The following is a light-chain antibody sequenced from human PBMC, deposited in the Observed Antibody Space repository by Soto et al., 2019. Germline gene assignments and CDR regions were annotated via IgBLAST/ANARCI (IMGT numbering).Light chain of an antibody. J-gene: IGKJ2*01. CDR1: QSVSSY. Sequence: EIVLTQSPATLSLSPGERATLSCRASQSVSSYLAWYQHKPGQAPRLLIYDASNRATGIPARFSGSGSGTDFTLTISSLEPEDFAVYSCQLRSTWPPYTFGQGTKLEIK. CDR2: DAS. CDR3: QLRSTWPPYT. V-gene: IGKV3-11*01.